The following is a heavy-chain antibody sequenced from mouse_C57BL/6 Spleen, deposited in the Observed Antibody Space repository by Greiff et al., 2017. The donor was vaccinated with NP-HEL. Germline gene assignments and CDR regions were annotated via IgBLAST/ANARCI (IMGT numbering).Heavy chain of an antibody. Sequence: VKLMESGPELVKPGASVKISCKASGYAFSSSWMNWVKQRPGKGLEWIGRIYPGDGDTNYNGKFKGKATLTADKSSSTAYMQLSSLTSEDSAVYFCARGYYSKGYWGQGTTLTVSS. V-gene: IGHV1-82*01. D-gene: IGHD2-5*01. CDR3: ARGYYSKGY. CDR2: IYPGDGDT. CDR1: GYAFSSSW. J-gene: IGHJ2*01.